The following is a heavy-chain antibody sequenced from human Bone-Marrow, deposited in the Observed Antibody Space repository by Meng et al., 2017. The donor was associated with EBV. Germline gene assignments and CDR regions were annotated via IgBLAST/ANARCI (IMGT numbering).Heavy chain of an antibody. J-gene: IGHJ4*02. CDR3: ARARVGATRGTYFDY. Sequence: QVDREQWAEGLLSPSETLSLTCAVYGGSFSGYYWSWIRQPPGKGLEWIGEINHSGSTNYNPSLKSRVTISVDTSKNQFSLKLSSVTAADTAVYYCARARVGATRGTYFDYWGQGTLVTVSS. CDR2: INHSGST. CDR1: GGSFSGYY. V-gene: IGHV4-34*01. D-gene: IGHD1-26*01.